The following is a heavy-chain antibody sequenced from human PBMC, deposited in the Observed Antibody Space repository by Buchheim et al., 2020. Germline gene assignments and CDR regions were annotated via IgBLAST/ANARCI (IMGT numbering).Heavy chain of an antibody. D-gene: IGHD2-15*01. V-gene: IGHV3-30*04. CDR2: ISYDGSNK. Sequence: QVQLVESGGGVVQPGRSLRLSCAASGFTFSSYAMHWVRQAPGKGLEWVAVISYDGSNKYYADSVKGRFTISRDNSKKTLYLQMNSLRAEDTAVYYCAREALGGGPENFDYWGQGTL. CDR3: AREALGGGPENFDY. J-gene: IGHJ4*02. CDR1: GFTFSSYA.